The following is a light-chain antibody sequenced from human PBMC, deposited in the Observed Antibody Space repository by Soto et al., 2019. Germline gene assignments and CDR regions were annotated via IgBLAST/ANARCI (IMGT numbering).Light chain of an antibody. Sequence: ALTQPASVSGSPGQSITISCAGTSNDIGGYNYVSWYQQHPGRAPKLMIYEVTNRPLGVSNRFSGSKSGNTASLTISGLQAEDEADYYCSSYSNSNTLWVFGGGTKLTVL. J-gene: IGLJ3*02. CDR2: EVT. V-gene: IGLV2-14*01. CDR3: SSYSNSNTLWV. CDR1: SNDIGGYNY.